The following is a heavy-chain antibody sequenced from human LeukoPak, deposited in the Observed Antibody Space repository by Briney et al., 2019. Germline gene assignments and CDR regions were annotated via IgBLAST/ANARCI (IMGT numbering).Heavy chain of an antibody. D-gene: IGHD6-19*01. CDR3: ARARRLLPGIAVADGDY. Sequence: GTSVKVSCKASGFTFTSSAVQWVRQARGQRLEWIGWIVVGSGNTNYAQKFQERVTITRDMSTSTAYMELSSLRSEDTAVYYCARARRLLPGIAVADGDYWGQGTLVTVSS. CDR1: GFTFTSSA. CDR2: IVVGSGNT. V-gene: IGHV1-58*01. J-gene: IGHJ4*02.